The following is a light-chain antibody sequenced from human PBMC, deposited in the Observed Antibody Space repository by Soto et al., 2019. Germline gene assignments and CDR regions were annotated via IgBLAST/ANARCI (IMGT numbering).Light chain of an antibody. CDR1: SSDVGIYNY. Sequence: QSVLTQPASVSGSPGQSIAISCTGSSSDVGIYNYVSWYQQHPGKVPKLITYEVSNRPSGVSNRFSGSKSGNTTSLTISGLQAEDEADYYYSSYTTSSTRVFGTGTKSPS. J-gene: IGLJ1*01. CDR3: SSYTTSSTRV. CDR2: EVS. V-gene: IGLV2-14*01.